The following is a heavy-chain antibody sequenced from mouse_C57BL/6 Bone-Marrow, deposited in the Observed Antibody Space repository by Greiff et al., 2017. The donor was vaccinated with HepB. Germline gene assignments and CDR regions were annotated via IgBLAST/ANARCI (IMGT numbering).Heavy chain of an antibody. D-gene: IGHD2-10*02. CDR1: GFSLTSYG. CDR3: ARHGYGNYEFAY. V-gene: IGHV2-6-1*01. CDR2: IWSDGST. Sequence: VQLQESGPGLVAPSQSLSITCTVSGFSLTSYGVHWVRQPPGKGLEWLVVIWSDGSTTYNSALKSRLSISKDNSKSQVFLKMNSHQTDDTAMYYWARHGYGNYEFAYWGQGTLVTVSA. J-gene: IGHJ3*01.